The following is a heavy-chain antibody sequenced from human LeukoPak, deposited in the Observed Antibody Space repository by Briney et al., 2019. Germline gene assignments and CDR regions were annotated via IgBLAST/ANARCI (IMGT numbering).Heavy chain of an antibody. Sequence: ASVKVSCKASGYTFTDYYMHWVRQAPGQGLEWMGWINPSSGGTNYAQKFQGRVTVTRNTSISTAYMELSSLRSEDTAVYYCARVSGSYPVDYWGQGTLVTVSS. CDR1: GYTFTDYY. V-gene: IGHV1-2*02. CDR2: INPSSGGT. J-gene: IGHJ4*02. D-gene: IGHD1-26*01. CDR3: ARVSGSYPVDY.